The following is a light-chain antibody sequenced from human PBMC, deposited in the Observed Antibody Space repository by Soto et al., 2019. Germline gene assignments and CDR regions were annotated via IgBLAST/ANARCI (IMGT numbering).Light chain of an antibody. CDR3: QQTYSTPFT. V-gene: IGKV1-39*01. CDR2: AAS. Sequence: DIQMTQSPSSLSASVGDRVTIASRASQSTSSHLSWYQQKPGKPPKLLIYAASFLQSGVPSRFSGSGSETDFTLTISSLQPEDFATYYCQQTYSTPFTFGPGTKVDIK. J-gene: IGKJ3*01. CDR1: QSTSSH.